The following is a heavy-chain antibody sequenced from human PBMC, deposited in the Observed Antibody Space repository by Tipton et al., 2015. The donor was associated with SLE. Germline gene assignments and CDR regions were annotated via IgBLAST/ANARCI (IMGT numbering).Heavy chain of an antibody. D-gene: IGHD2-8*01. Sequence: SLRLSCAASGFTFSSYAMHWVRQAPGKGLEWVAVISYDGSNKYYADSVKGRFTISRDNSKNTLYLQMNSLRAEDTAVYYCARPEYCTNGVCPGPPFDYWGQGTLVTVSS. V-gene: IGHV3-30-3*01. CDR1: GFTFSSYA. CDR2: ISYDGSNK. CDR3: ARPEYCTNGVCPGPPFDY. J-gene: IGHJ4*02.